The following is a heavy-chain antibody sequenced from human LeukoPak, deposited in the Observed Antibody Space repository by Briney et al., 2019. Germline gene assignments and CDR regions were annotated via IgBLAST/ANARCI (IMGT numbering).Heavy chain of an antibody. D-gene: IGHD4-23*01. J-gene: IGHJ3*02. V-gene: IGHV4-61*02. CDR2: IYTSGST. CDR3: ARHIFYGGNSLLGAFDI. CDR1: GFSLSTSGMR. Sequence: SGPALVKPTQTLTLTCTFSGFSLSTSGMRVSWIRQPPGKGLEWIGYIYTSGSTNYNPSLKSRVTISVDTSKNQFSLKLSSVTAADTAVYYCARHIFYGGNSLLGAFDIWGQGTMVTVSS.